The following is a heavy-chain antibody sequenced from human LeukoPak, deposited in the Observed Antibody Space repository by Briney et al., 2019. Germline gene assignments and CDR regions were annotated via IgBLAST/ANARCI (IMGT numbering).Heavy chain of an antibody. CDR3: TRVGRYSSTWPPEGDDAFDI. J-gene: IGHJ3*02. D-gene: IGHD6-13*01. CDR1: GYSFTSYG. CDR2: ISGYDGHT. Sequence: ASVKVSCKTSGYSFTSYGISWVRQAPGQGLEWMGWISGYDGHTKYAQQFQGRVTMTADTSTTAAYMELRSLRSDDTALYYCTRVGRYSSTWPPEGDDAFDIWGQGTKVTVSS. V-gene: IGHV1-18*01.